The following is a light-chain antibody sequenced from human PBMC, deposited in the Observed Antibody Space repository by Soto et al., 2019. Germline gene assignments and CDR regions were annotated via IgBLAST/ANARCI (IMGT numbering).Light chain of an antibody. V-gene: IGLV2-8*01. CDR2: EVS. Sequence: QSVLTQPPSASGSPGQSVTISCIGTSSDVGGYNYVSWYQQHPGKAPKLMIYEVSKRPSGVPDRFSGSKSGNTASLTVSGLQAEDEADYYCSSYAARNNLGVFDGGTQLTVL. CDR3: SSYAARNNLGV. CDR1: SSDVGGYNY. J-gene: IGLJ2*01.